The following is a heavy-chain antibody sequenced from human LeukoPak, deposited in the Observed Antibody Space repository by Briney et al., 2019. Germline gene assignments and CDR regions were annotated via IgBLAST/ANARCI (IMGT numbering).Heavy chain of an antibody. D-gene: IGHD2-15*01. J-gene: IGHJ4*02. CDR1: GYTFTSYG. CDR2: ISAYNGNT. V-gene: IGHV1-18*04. CDR3: ARALLGRYCSGGSCYSFGY. Sequence: GASVKVSCKASGYTFTSYGISWVRQAPGQGLEWMGWISAYNGNTNYAQKLQCRVTMTTDTSTSTAYMELRSLRSDDTAVYYCARALLGRYCSGGSCYSFGYWGQGTLVTVSS.